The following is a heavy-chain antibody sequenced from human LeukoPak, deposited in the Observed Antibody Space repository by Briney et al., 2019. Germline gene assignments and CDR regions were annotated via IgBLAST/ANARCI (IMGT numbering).Heavy chain of an antibody. CDR3: ARDRSGYDSSGDYYYYYGMDV. CDR1: GGSISSYY. D-gene: IGHD3-22*01. Sequence: SETLSLTCTVSGGSISSYYWSWIRQPPGKGLEWIGYIYYSGSTNYNPSLKSRVTISVDTSKNQFSLKLSSVAAADTAVYYCARDRSGYDSSGDYYYYYGMDVWGQGTTVTVSS. CDR2: IYYSGST. J-gene: IGHJ6*02. V-gene: IGHV4-59*01.